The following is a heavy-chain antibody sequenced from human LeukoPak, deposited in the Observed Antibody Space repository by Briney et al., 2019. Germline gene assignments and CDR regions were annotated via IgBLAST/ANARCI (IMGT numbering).Heavy chain of an antibody. J-gene: IGHJ4*02. CDR3: ARAMRDYGDFEGPFDY. CDR2: IKQDGSEK. Sequence: GGSLRLSCAASGFTFSSYWMSWVRQAPGKGLEWVANIKQDGSEKYYVDSVKGRFTTSRDNAKNSLYLQMNSLRAEDTAVYYCARAMRDYGDFEGPFDYWGQGTLVTVSS. CDR1: GFTFSSYW. V-gene: IGHV3-7*01. D-gene: IGHD4-17*01.